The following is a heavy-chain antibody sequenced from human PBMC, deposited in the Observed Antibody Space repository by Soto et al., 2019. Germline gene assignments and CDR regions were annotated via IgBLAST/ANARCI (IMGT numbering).Heavy chain of an antibody. CDR3: ARETYGDYVGYFDP. CDR2: IYYSGST. Sequence: PSETLSLTCAVEGGSFNVDYWSWIRQSPGKGLEWIGSIYYSGSTYYNPSLKSRVTISVDTSKNQFSLKLSSVTAADTAVYYCARETYGDYVGYFDPWGQGTLVTVSS. J-gene: IGHJ5*02. CDR1: GGSFNVDY. D-gene: IGHD4-17*01. V-gene: IGHV4-34*01.